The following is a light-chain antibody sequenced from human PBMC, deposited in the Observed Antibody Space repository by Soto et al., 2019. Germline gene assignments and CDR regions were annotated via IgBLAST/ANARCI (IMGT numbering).Light chain of an antibody. J-gene: IGKJ4*01. Sequence: DIRLTQFPSSLSASVGDRVTISCRASQNINTYLMWYQQKPGKAPKLLVYDASTLEVGVPARFSGSGSGTHFTFTIASLQPEDFATYFCHQYENLPLTFGGGTKVDIK. CDR1: QNINTY. V-gene: IGKV1-33*01. CDR3: HQYENLPLT. CDR2: DAS.